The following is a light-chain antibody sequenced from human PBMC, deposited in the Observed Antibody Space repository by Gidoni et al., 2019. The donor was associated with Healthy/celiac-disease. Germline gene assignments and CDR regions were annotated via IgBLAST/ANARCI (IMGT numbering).Light chain of an antibody. CDR1: QSVSSY. Sequence: ILLTQSPATLSWSPGESATLSCRASQSVSSYLVWYQQKPGQAPRLLIYDASNRATGIPARFSGSGSGTDFTLTISSLEPEDFAVYYCQQRSNWPVTFGQGTKLEIK. CDR2: DAS. J-gene: IGKJ2*01. V-gene: IGKV3-11*01. CDR3: QQRSNWPVT.